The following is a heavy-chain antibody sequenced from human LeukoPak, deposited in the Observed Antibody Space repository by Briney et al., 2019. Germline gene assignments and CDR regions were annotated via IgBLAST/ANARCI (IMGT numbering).Heavy chain of an antibody. CDR3: ARRSSSWPYDAFHI. V-gene: IGHV3-23*01. Sequence: TGGSLRLSCAASGFIFSNYAMSWVRQAPGKGLEWVSAISGSGGTTYYADSVKGRFTISRDNSKNTLYLQMNSLRAEDTAVYYCARRSSSWPYDAFHIWGQGTMVTVSS. CDR2: ISGSGGTT. J-gene: IGHJ3*02. CDR1: GFIFSNYA. D-gene: IGHD6-13*01.